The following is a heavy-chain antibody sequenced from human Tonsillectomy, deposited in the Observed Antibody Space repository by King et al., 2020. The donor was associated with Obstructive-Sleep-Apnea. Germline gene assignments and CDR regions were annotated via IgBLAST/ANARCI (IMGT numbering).Heavy chain of an antibody. CDR3: ARDQGYFGSGSYRDNWFDP. D-gene: IGHD3-10*01. CDR2: IYYSGST. J-gene: IGHJ5*02. Sequence: QLQESGPGLVKPPETLSLTCTVSGGSISSYDWNWIWQPPGKGLEWIGYIYYSGSTNYNPSLKSRVNISIDTSKNQFSLRLSSLTAADTAVYYCARDQGYFGSGSYRDNWFDPWGQGTLVTVSS. CDR1: GGSISSYD. V-gene: IGHV4-59*01.